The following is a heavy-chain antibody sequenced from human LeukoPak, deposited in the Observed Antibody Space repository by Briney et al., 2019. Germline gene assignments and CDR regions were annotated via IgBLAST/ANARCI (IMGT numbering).Heavy chain of an antibody. V-gene: IGHV3-21*01. CDR3: ARRYVATSAEDFDY. Sequence: RSLRLSCATSGFTFGDYTMTWVRQPPGKGLEWVSSTFQGGGEIHYADSVRGRFTISRDNAKNSLHLQMNSLRAEDAAVYYCARRYVATSAEDFDYWGQGTLVTVSS. D-gene: IGHD5-12*01. J-gene: IGHJ4*02. CDR1: GFTFGDYT. CDR2: TFQGGGEI.